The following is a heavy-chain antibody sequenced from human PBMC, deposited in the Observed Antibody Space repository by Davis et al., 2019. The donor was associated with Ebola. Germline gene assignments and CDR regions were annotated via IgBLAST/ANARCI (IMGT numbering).Heavy chain of an antibody. J-gene: IGHJ5*02. CDR1: GFTFSSYG. CDR3: AKEAITFGGVIVPNWFDP. Sequence: GGSLRLSCAASGFTFSSYGMHWVRQAPGKGLEWVAVISYDGSNKYYADSVKGRFTISRDNSKNTLYLQMNSLRAEDTAVYYCAKEAITFGGVIVPNWFDPWGQGTLVTVSS. D-gene: IGHD3-16*02. CDR2: ISYDGSNK. V-gene: IGHV3-30*18.